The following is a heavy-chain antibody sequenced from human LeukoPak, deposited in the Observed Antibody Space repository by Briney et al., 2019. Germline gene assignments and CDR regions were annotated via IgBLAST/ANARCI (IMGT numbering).Heavy chain of an antibody. CDR2: IRYDGSNK. CDR1: GFTFSSYG. CDR3: AKDLGNWNSEYYFDY. Sequence: PGGSLRLSCAASGFTFSSYGMHWVRQAPGKGLEWGAFIRYDGSNKYYADSVKGRFTITRDNSKNTLYLQMNSLRAEDTAVYYCAKDLGNWNSEYYFDYWGQGTLVTVSS. V-gene: IGHV3-30*02. D-gene: IGHD1-7*01. J-gene: IGHJ4*02.